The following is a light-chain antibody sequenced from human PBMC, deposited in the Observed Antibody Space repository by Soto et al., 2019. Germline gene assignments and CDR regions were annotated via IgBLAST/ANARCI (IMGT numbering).Light chain of an antibody. V-gene: IGKV1-5*03. CDR2: KAS. Sequence: DIHMTQSPSSLSASVLDIVTITFLASQTISSWLAWYQQKPGKAPKLLIYKASTLKSGVPSRFSGSGSGTEFTLTISSLQPDDFATYYRQHYNSYSEAFGQGTKVDI. J-gene: IGKJ1*01. CDR1: QTISSW. CDR3: QHYNSYSEA.